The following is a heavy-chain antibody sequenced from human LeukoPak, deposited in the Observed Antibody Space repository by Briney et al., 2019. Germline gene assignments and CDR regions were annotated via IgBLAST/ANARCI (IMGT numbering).Heavy chain of an antibody. D-gene: IGHD4-23*01. CDR3: ARDLGCCGNSFKYGMDV. CDR1: GYTFTSYG. CDR2: IIPIFGTA. Sequence: ASVRVSCRASGYTFTSYGISWVRQAPGQGLEWMGWIIPIFGTANYAQKFQGRVTITADKSTSTAYMELSSLRSEDTAVYYCARDLGCCGNSFKYGMDVWGKGTTVTVSS. V-gene: IGHV1-69*06. J-gene: IGHJ6*04.